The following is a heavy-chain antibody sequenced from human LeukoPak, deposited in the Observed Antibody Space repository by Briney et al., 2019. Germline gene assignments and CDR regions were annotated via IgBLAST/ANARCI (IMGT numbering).Heavy chain of an antibody. D-gene: IGHD2-2*01. CDR3: ARGPICSSTSCYDGADYYYMDV. V-gene: IGHV3-7*01. J-gene: IGHJ6*03. CDR2: IKQDGSEK. CDR1: GFTFSNYW. Sequence: QPGGSLRLSCAASGFTFSNYWMTWVRQAPGKGLEWVANIKQDGSEKNYVDSVTGRFTISRDNAKNSLYLQMNSLRAEDTAVYYCARGPICSSTSCYDGADYYYMDVWGKGTTVTVSS.